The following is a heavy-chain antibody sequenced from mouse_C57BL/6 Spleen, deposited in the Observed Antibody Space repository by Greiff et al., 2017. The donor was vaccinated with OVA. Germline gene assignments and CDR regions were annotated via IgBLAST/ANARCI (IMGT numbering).Heavy chain of an antibody. V-gene: IGHV1-63*01. CDR1: GYTFTNYW. CDR2: IYPGGGYT. D-gene: IGHD1-1*01. J-gene: IGHJ4*01. CDR3: ARSSGSSSPYAMDY. Sequence: VKLQESGAELVRPGTSVKMSCKASGYTFTNYWIGWAKQRPGHGLEWIGDIYPGGGYTNYNEKFKGKATLTADKSSSTAYMQFSSLTSEDSAIYYCARSSGSSSPYAMDYWGQGTSVTVSS.